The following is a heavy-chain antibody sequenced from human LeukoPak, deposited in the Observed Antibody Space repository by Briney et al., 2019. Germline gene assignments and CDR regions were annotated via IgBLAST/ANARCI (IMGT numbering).Heavy chain of an antibody. Sequence: GASVKVSCKASGGTFSSYAISWVRQAPGQGLEWMGRIIPILGIANYAQKFQGRVTITADKSTSTAYMELSSLWSEDTAVYYCARSGYSGYDPYYYYGMDVWDQGTTVTVSS. CDR2: IIPILGIA. V-gene: IGHV1-69*04. J-gene: IGHJ6*02. CDR1: GGTFSSYA. D-gene: IGHD5-12*01. CDR3: ARSGYSGYDPYYYYGMDV.